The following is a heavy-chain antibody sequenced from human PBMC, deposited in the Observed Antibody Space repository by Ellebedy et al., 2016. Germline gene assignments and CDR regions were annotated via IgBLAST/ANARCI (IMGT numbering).Heavy chain of an antibody. CDR2: ISSSSSYI. D-gene: IGHD2-2*01. J-gene: IGHJ4*02. CDR3: ARAELGYCSSTSCYGAYYFDY. V-gene: IGHV3-21*01. CDR1: GFTFSSYS. Sequence: GESLKISCAASGFTFSSYSMNWVRQAPGKGLEGVSSISSSSSYIYYADSVKGRFTISRDNAKNSLYLQMNSLSAEDTAVYYCARAELGYCSSTSCYGAYYFDYWGQGTLVTVSS.